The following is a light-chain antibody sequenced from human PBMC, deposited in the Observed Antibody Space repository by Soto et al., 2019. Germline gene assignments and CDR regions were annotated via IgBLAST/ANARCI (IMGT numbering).Light chain of an antibody. CDR3: QQYNNWPPWP. V-gene: IGKV3-15*01. Sequence: EIVMTQSPATLSVSPGERATLSCRASQSVSSNLAWYQQKPGQAPRLLIYGASTRATGIPARFSGSGSGTEFHLTISSLQSEDFAVYFCQQYNNWPPWPFGQGTKVEIK. J-gene: IGKJ1*01. CDR2: GAS. CDR1: QSVSSN.